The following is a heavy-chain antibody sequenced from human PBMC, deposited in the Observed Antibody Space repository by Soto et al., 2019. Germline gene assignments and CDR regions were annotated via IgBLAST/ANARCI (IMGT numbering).Heavy chain of an antibody. CDR1: GFTFNMYW. Sequence: PGGSLRLSCAASGFTFNMYWMHWVRQAPGEGQGLRRGRFTISRDNAKNSLYLQMNSLRAEDTAVYYCAREVLAVAGSYFDNWGQGTLVTVSS. CDR3: AREVLAVAGSYFDN. V-gene: IGHV3-21*04. D-gene: IGHD6-19*01. J-gene: IGHJ4*02.